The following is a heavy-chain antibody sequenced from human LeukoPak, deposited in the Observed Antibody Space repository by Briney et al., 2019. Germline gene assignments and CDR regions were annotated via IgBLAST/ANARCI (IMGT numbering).Heavy chain of an antibody. V-gene: IGHV3-33*01. CDR2: IWYDGSNK. CDR1: GVTFSSYG. Sequence: GGSLRLSCAASGVTFSSYGMHWVRQAPGKGLEWVAVIWYDGSNKYYADSVKGRFTISRDNSKNTLYLQMNSLRAEDTAVYYCARGYGDYGSYFDYWGQGTLVTVSS. CDR3: ARGYGDYGSYFDY. D-gene: IGHD4-17*01. J-gene: IGHJ4*02.